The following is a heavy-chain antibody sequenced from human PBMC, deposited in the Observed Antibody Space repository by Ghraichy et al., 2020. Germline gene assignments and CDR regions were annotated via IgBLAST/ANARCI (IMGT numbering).Heavy chain of an antibody. CDR2: ISSSSSTI. J-gene: IGHJ4*02. CDR1: GFTFSSYS. Sequence: GGSLRLSCAASGFTFSSYSMNWVRQAPGKGLEWVSYISSSSSTIYYADSVKGRFTISRDNAKNSLYLQMNSLRDEDTAVYYCARDQVYYDSSGYTYYFDYWGQGTLVTVSS. D-gene: IGHD3-22*01. CDR3: ARDQVYYDSSGYTYYFDY. V-gene: IGHV3-48*02.